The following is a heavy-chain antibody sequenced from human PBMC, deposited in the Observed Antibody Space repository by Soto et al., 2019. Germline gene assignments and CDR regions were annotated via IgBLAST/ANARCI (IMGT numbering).Heavy chain of an antibody. CDR2: IIPIFGTA. D-gene: IGHD3-16*01. V-gene: IGHV1-69*13. J-gene: IGHJ6*02. CDR3: ASDRGIKPYYYYYGMDV. Sequence: SVKVSCKASGGTFSSYAISWVRQAPGQGLEWMGGIIPIFGTANYAQKFQGRVTITADESTSTAYMELSSLRSEDTAVYYCASDRGIKPYYYYYGMDVWGQGTTVTVSS. CDR1: GGTFSSYA.